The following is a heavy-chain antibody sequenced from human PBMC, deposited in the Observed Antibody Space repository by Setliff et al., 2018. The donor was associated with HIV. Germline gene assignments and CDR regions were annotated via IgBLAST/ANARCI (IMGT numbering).Heavy chain of an antibody. CDR2: INPSGGNT. D-gene: IGHD3-10*01. V-gene: IGHV1-46*01. CDR1: GYTFTSYY. CDR3: ARGVTLVRGGRGDI. Sequence: ASVKVSCKASGYTFTSYYIHWVRQAPGQGLEWMGRINPSGGNTNYAQNLQGRVSMTRDTSTSTVHMELSSLRSEDTAVYYCARGVTLVRGGRGDIWGQGTMVTVSS. J-gene: IGHJ3*02.